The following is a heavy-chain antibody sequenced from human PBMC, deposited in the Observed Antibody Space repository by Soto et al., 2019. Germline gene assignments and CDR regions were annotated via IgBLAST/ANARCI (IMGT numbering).Heavy chain of an antibody. D-gene: IGHD4-4*01. CDR2: MKSKSDGGTT. CDR3: TTDGGGIWIGHDYSSQFDY. Sequence: EVQLVESGGALVKPGGSLRLSCAASGFTFINAWMNWVRQAPGKGLEWVGRMKSKSDGGTTDYASPVKDRFTISRDDSQNTLYLQMSSLKSEDTAVYYCTTDGGGIWIGHDYSSQFDYWGQGTLVAVSS. CDR1: GFTFINAW. J-gene: IGHJ4*02. V-gene: IGHV3-15*07.